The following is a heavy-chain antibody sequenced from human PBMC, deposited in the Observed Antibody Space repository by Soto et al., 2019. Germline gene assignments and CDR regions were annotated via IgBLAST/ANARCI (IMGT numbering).Heavy chain of an antibody. V-gene: IGHV3-23*01. CDR2: ISGSGGST. D-gene: IGHD3-10*02. CDR3: AISPFFFQAEDGIRDVRSVSAFLLNRSSDL. J-gene: IGHJ2*01. Sequence: PGKGLEWVSAISGSGGSTYYADSVKGRFTISRDNSKNTLYLQMNSLRAEDTAVYYCAISPFFFQAEDGIRDVRSVSAFLLNRSSDL.